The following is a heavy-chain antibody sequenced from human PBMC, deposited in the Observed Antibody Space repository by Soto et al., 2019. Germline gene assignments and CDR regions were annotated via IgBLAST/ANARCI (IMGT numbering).Heavy chain of an antibody. CDR1: GYTFTSYA. J-gene: IGHJ6*03. Sequence: GTSVKLSCKASGYTFTSYAMHWVRQAPGQRLEWMGWINAGNGNTKYSQKFQGRVTITRDTSASTAYMELSSLRSEDTAVYYCARGISSAAVYYYYYYYMDVWGKGTTVTVSS. D-gene: IGHD1-20*01. V-gene: IGHV1-3*01. CDR3: ARGISSAAVYYYYYYYMDV. CDR2: INAGNGNT.